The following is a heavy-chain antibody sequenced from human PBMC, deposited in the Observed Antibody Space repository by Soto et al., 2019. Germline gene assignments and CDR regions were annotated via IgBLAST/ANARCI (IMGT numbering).Heavy chain of an antibody. J-gene: IGHJ4*02. CDR1: GFSLSTSGVG. CDR3: AHRPSYCSGGSCSAGFDY. CDR2: IYWDDDK. D-gene: IGHD2-15*01. Sequence: QITLKESGPPLVKPTQTLTLTCTFSGFSLSTSGVGVGWIRQPPGKALEWLALIYWDDDKRYSPSLKSRLTITKATSKNQVLLTMPNTDPVDTATYYCAHRPSYCSGGSCSAGFDYGGQGTLVTVSS. V-gene: IGHV2-5*02.